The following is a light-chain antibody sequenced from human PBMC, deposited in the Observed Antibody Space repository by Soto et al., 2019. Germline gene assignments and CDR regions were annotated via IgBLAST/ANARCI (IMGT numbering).Light chain of an antibody. CDR2: EAS. V-gene: IGLV2-23*01. J-gene: IGLJ1*01. Sequence: SLTQPASVSGSPRQSITISCTGTSSDVGSRNLVSWYQQYPGKAPNLIIFEASKRPSGVSNRFSGSKSGSTASLTISVLQAEDEADYYCCSHAGSSNYVFGTGTKVTVL. CDR1: SSDVGSRNL. CDR3: CSHAGSSNYV.